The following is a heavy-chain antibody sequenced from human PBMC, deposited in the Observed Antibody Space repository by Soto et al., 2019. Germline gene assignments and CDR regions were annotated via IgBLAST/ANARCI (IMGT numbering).Heavy chain of an antibody. CDR2: ISPDGRAT. CDR3: TRVGKREFDF. CDR1: GFTLSNEW. Sequence: GGSLRLSCVVSGFTLSNEWIHWVRQPPGKGLVWVSEISPDGRATTYADSVKGRITVSRDNSQRTLYLQMSSLRVEDTAVYYCTRVGKREFDFWGQGIPVTVSS. J-gene: IGHJ4*02. D-gene: IGHD1-1*01. V-gene: IGHV3-74*01.